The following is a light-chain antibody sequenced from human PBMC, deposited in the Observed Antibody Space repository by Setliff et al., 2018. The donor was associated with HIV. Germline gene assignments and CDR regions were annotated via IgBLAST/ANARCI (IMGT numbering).Light chain of an antibody. CDR3: QQSYSALWA. Sequence: DIQMTQSPSSLSASVGDRVTITCRASQSSSNYLNWYQQKPGKAPELLIYGASRLQSGVPSRFTSSGSGTDFTLTITSLQREDFATYYCQQSYSALWAFGQGTKVDIK. V-gene: IGKV1-39*01. CDR1: QSSSNY. J-gene: IGKJ1*01. CDR2: GAS.